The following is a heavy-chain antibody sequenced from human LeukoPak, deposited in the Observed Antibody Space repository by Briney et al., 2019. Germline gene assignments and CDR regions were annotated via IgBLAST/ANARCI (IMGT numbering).Heavy chain of an antibody. Sequence: GGSLRLSCAASGFSLGTFWMSWVRQAPGKGLEWVANIKQDGSEKYYVDSVKGRFTISRDNSNNRVHLQMNSLRAEDTARYFCAKDSSRDGGNSGGHFQHWGQGTLVTVST. D-gene: IGHD4-23*01. CDR1: GFSLGTFW. CDR3: AKDSSRDGGNSGGHFQH. V-gene: IGHV3-7*03. J-gene: IGHJ1*01. CDR2: IKQDGSEK.